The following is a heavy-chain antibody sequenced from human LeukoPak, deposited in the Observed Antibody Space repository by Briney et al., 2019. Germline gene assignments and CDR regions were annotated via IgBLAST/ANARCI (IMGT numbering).Heavy chain of an antibody. CDR2: ISSTSTYI. J-gene: IGHJ6*03. CDR3: ARSGGGSNYYYYMDV. D-gene: IGHD1-26*01. CDR1: GFSLSSYS. Sequence: GGSLRLSCAASGFSLSSYSMNWVRQAPGTGLEWVSSISSTSTYIYYADSAKGRFTISRDNAKNSLYLQMNSLRAEDTAVYYCARSGGGSNYYYYMDVWGKGTTVTVSS. V-gene: IGHV3-21*06.